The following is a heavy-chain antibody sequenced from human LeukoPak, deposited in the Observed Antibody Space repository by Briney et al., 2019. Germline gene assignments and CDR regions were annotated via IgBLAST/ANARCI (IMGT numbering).Heavy chain of an antibody. J-gene: IGHJ4*02. CDR2: IGGSGGDI. Sequence: GGSLRLSCAASGFTFSSYSMNWVRQAPGKGLEYISYIGGSGGDITYADSVRGRFTVSRDNAKNSLYLQMSSLRVEDTAVYYCARYARELDYWGQGSLVTVSS. CDR3: ARYARELDY. V-gene: IGHV3-21*05. CDR1: GFTFSSYS. D-gene: IGHD2-2*01.